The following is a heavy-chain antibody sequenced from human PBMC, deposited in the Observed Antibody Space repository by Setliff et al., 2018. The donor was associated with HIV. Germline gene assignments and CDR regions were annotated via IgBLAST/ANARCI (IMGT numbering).Heavy chain of an antibody. CDR2: IYHSGSA. Sequence: SETLSLTCSVSGASIITDPHYWGRIRQPPGKGLEWIGEIYHSGSANYNPSLKSRVIISIDKSKNKFSLKVSSVTAADTAVYYCARILVAAAGTGFDPWGQGILVTVSS. CDR1: GASIITDPHY. V-gene: IGHV4-39*07. D-gene: IGHD6-13*01. J-gene: IGHJ5*02. CDR3: ARILVAAAGTGFDP.